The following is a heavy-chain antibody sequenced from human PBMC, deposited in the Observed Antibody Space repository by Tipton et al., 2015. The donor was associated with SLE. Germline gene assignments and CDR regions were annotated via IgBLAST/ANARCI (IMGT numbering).Heavy chain of an antibody. V-gene: IGHV4-59*11. CDR1: GFTFWSHD. CDR2: ISYSETT. J-gene: IGHJ4*02. Sequence: TLSLTCATSGFTFWSHDMGWVRQPPGKGLEWIGYISYSETTNYNPSLKSRVTISVDTSKNQFSLKLRSVTAADTAVYYCAGAWQGYCSGGTCYVLDYWGQGTLVTVSS. D-gene: IGHD2-15*01. CDR3: AGAWQGYCSGGTCYVLDY.